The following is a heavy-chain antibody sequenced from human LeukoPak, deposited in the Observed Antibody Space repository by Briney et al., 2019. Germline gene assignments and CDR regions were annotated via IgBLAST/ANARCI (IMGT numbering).Heavy chain of an antibody. Sequence: ASVKVSCKASGYTFTSYGISWVRQATGQGLEWMGWMNPNSGNTGYAQKFQGRVTMTRSTSISTAYMELSSLRSEDTAVYYCARMYSSSWYSEYYFDYWGQGTLVTVSS. D-gene: IGHD6-13*01. J-gene: IGHJ4*02. V-gene: IGHV1-8*02. CDR3: ARMYSSSWYSEYYFDY. CDR2: MNPNSGNT. CDR1: GYTFTSYG.